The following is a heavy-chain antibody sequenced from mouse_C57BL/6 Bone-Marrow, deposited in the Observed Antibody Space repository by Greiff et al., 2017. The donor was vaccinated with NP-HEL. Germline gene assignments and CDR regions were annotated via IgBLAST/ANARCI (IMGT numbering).Heavy chain of an antibody. CDR1: GFTFSSYA. J-gene: IGHJ3*01. Sequence: DVMLVESGGGLVKPGGSLKLSCAASGFTFSSYAMSWVRQTPEKRLEWVATISDGGSYTYYPDNVKGRFPISRDNAKNNLYLQMSHLKSEDTAMYYCARSHYYGSSFFAYWGQGTLVTVSA. CDR3: ARSHYYGSSFFAY. V-gene: IGHV5-4*03. D-gene: IGHD1-1*01. CDR2: ISDGGSYT.